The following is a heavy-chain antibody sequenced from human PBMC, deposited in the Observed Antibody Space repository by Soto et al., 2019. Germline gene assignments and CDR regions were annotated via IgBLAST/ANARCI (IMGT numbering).Heavy chain of an antibody. CDR2: IYDGGST. CDR3: ARGDGDYGRRLDP. V-gene: IGHV3-66*01. Sequence: EVQLVESGGGLVQPGGSLRLSCAASGFPVSTNYVSWVRQAPGKGLEWVSIIYDGGSTYYADSVKGRFTITRDNFKNMLYLQMNSLRAEHTAVYYCARGDGDYGRRLDPWGQGTQVTVSS. CDR1: GFPVSTNY. D-gene: IGHD4-17*01. J-gene: IGHJ5*02.